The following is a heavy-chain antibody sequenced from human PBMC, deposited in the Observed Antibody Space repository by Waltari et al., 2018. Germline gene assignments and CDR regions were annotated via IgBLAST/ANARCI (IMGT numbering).Heavy chain of an antibody. CDR3: ARDGTGWFDP. V-gene: IGHV1-3*03. D-gene: IGHD1-1*01. Sequence: QVQLVQSGAEVKKPGDSVKVSCKESGYTFTSYAMHWVRQAPVQRLEWMGWIKAGNGNTKYLQEFQGRVNITRDKSASTAYMERSSLRSEDMAVYYCARDGTGWFDPWGQGTLVTVSS. J-gene: IGHJ5*02. CDR1: GYTFTSYA. CDR2: IKAGNGNT.